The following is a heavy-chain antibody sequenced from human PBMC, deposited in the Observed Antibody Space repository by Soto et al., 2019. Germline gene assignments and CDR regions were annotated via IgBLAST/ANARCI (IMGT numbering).Heavy chain of an antibody. CDR1: GGSFSGYY. CDR3: ARGGIAARRYYYGMDV. J-gene: IGHJ6*02. V-gene: IGHV4-34*01. Sequence: SETLSLTCAVYGGSFSGYYWSWIRQPPGKGLEWIGEINHSGSTNYNPSLKSRVTISVDTSKNQFSLRLSSVTAADTAVYYCARGGIAARRYYYGMDVWGQGTTVTVSS. D-gene: IGHD6-6*01. CDR2: INHSGST.